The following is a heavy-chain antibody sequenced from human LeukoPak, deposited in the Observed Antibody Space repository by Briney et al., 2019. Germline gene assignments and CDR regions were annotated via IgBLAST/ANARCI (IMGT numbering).Heavy chain of an antibody. CDR1: GYSFTNYW. D-gene: IGHD3-22*01. V-gene: IGHV5-51*01. CDR2: IYPGDSDT. J-gene: IGHJ3*02. CDR3: ARQYYDSSGSRAFDI. Sequence: GESLKISCKGSGYSFTNYWIGWVRQMPGKGLEWMGIIYPGDSDTRYSPSFQGQVTISADKSISTAYLQWSSLKASDTAMYYCARQYYDSSGSRAFDIWGQGTMVTVS.